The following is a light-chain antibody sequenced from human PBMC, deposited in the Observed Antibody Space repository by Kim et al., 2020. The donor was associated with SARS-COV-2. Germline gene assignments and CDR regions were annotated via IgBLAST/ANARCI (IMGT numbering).Light chain of an antibody. CDR1: QSVSNY. CDR2: DAS. CDR3: QQRMKWPIT. Sequence: EIVLTQSPATLSLSPGESATLSCRASQSVSNYLAWYQQKPGQAPRLLIYDASNRATAIPARFSGSGSGRDFTLTISSLEPEDFALYYCQQRMKWPITFGQGTRLEIK. V-gene: IGKV3-11*02. J-gene: IGKJ5*01.